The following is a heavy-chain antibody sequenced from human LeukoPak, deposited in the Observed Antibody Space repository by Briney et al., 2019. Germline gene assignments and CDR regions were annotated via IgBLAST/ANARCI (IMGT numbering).Heavy chain of an antibody. CDR1: GFTFSSYA. J-gene: IGHJ4*02. Sequence: GGSLRLSCAASGFTFSSYAMSWVRQAPGKGLEWVSAISGSGGSTYYADSVKGRFTISRDNSKNTLYLQMNSLRAEDTAVYYCAKDYNLLGSYDFWSGSGFNDYWGQGTLVTVSS. V-gene: IGHV3-23*01. CDR2: ISGSGGST. CDR3: AKDYNLLGSYDFWSGSGFNDY. D-gene: IGHD3-3*01.